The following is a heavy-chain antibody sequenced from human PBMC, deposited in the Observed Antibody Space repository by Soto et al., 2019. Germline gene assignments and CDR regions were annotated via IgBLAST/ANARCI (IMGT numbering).Heavy chain of an antibody. V-gene: IGHV4-61*01. CDR1: GESVGRGTKY. J-gene: IGHJ6*02. Sequence: QGQLQESGPGLMKPSGTLSLICSVSGESVGRGTKYWSWVRQAPGRVLEWIGYIFDAATTNYNPSLASRVSISLVAAKHEVSLKLTSVTAADTAIYYCARDRRGRAGGVIYFYGMDVWGQGSSVTFSS. D-gene: IGHD2-8*02. CDR3: ARDRRGRAGGVIYFYGMDV. CDR2: IFDAATT.